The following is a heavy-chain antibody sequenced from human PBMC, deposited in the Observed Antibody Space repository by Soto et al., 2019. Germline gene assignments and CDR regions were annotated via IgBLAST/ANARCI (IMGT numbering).Heavy chain of an antibody. CDR2: VFYSGRT. Sequence: QLQLQESGPGLVKPSETLSLTCTVSGGSISSSRHYWAWIRQPPGKGLEWIGSVFYSGRTYYNPSLKSRVTISVDTSKNQFSLNVSSVSAADTALYHCARLSFGYDMDVWGQGTTVTVSS. V-gene: IGHV4-39*01. CDR3: ARLSFGYDMDV. J-gene: IGHJ6*02. CDR1: GGSISSSRHY. D-gene: IGHD3-16*01.